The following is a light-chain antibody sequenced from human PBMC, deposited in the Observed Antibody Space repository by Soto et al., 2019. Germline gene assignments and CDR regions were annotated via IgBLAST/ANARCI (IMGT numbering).Light chain of an antibody. CDR1: SSDVGSYPY. V-gene: IGLV2-14*03. CDR3: GSYTTSSTVV. Sequence: QSALTQPASVSGSPGQSITISCTGTSSDVGSYPYVSWYQQHPGKAPKLMIYDVNSRPSGVSNRFSGSKSGNTASLTISGLHPEDEGDYYFGSYTTSSTVVFGGGTKLTVL. CDR2: DVN. J-gene: IGLJ2*01.